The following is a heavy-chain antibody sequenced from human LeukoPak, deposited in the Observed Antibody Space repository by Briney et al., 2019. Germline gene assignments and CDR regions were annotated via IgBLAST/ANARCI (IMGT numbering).Heavy chain of an antibody. CDR3: ERVPGVQLELGYYFDY. CDR2: ISSSSTYI. CDR1: GFTFSSYG. Sequence: GGSLRLSCEASGFTFSSYGMNWVRQAPGKGLGWVSSISSSSTYIYYADSVKGRFTISRDNPKNSLYLQMNSLRAEDTAIYYRERVPGVQLELGYYFDYWGQGTLVTVSS. D-gene: IGHD1-1*01. V-gene: IGHV3-21*01. J-gene: IGHJ4*02.